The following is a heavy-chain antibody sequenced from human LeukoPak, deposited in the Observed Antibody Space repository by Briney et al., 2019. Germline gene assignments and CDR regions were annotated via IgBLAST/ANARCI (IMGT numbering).Heavy chain of an antibody. CDR3: ASPYYYGSGSYSYTDY. V-gene: IGHV3-23*01. J-gene: IGHJ4*02. CDR2: ISGSGGST. Sequence: GSLRLSCAASGFTFSSYTMSWVRQAPGKGLEWVSAISGSGGSTYYADSVKGRLTISRDNSKNTLYLQMNSLRAEDTAVYYCASPYYYGSGSYSYTDYWGQGTLVTVSS. D-gene: IGHD3-10*01. CDR1: GFTFSSYT.